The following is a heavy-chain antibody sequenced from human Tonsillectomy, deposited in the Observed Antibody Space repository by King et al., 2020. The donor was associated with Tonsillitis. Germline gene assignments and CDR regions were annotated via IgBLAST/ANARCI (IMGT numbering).Heavy chain of an antibody. CDR2: ISYDGSNK. V-gene: IGHV3-30*03. CDR1: GFTFSNYG. J-gene: IGHJ6*02. Sequence: QLVQSGGGVVRPGRSLRLSCAASGFTFSNYGMHWVRQAPGKGLEWVAVISYDGSNKYYADCVKGRFTISRDNSKNTLYLQMNSLRVEDTAVYYCAIDLGSDGMDVWGQGTTVTVSS. D-gene: IGHD3-16*01. CDR3: AIDLGSDGMDV.